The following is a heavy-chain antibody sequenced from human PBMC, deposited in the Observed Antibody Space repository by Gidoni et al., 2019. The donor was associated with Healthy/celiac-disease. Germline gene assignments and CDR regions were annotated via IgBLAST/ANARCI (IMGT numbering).Heavy chain of an antibody. D-gene: IGHD3-10*01. CDR2: IPYDGSNK. J-gene: IGHJ4*02. CDR1: GFSFSSYA. V-gene: IGHV3-30-3*01. Sequence: QVQLVESGGGVVQPGRSLRLSCAASGFSFSSYAMHWVRQAPGKGLEWVAVIPYDGSNKYYADSGKGRFTISRDNSKKTLYLQMNSLRAEDTAVYFCARDSTMVRGIIDYWGQGNLVTVSS. CDR3: ARDSTMVRGIIDY.